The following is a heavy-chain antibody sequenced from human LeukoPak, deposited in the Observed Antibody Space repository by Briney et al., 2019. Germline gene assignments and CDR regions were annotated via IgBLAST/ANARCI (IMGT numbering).Heavy chain of an antibody. CDR3: ARTYYYYGMDV. CDR1: GLTFSSYA. Sequence: GGSLRLSCAASGLTFSSYAMHWVRQAPGKGLEYVSAISSNGGSTYYANSVKGRFTISRDNSKNTLYLQMGSLRAEDMAVYYCARTYYYYGMDVWGQGTTVTVSS. V-gene: IGHV3-64*01. CDR2: ISSNGGST. J-gene: IGHJ6*02.